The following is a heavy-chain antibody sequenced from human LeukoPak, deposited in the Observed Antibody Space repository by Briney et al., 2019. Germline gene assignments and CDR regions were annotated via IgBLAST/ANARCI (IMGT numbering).Heavy chain of an antibody. CDR2: INHTGYT. CDR1: GGSFSDYY. Sequence: SETLSLTCGVSGGSFSDYYWTWIRQSPGKGLERIGEINHTGYTNYKPSLKRRVTMSVDTSKNQVTLKLTSVTAADTAVYFCARGRKVVCSSASCPGWFDPWAQGTLVTVSS. D-gene: IGHD6-13*01. CDR3: ARGRKVVCSSASCPGWFDP. V-gene: IGHV4-34*01. J-gene: IGHJ5*02.